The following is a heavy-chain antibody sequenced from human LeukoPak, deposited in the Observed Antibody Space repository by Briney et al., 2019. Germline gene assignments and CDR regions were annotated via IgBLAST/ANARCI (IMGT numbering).Heavy chain of an antibody. CDR1: GFTFSTYW. J-gene: IGHJ4*02. CDR2: MKRDGSEI. CDR3: AKSNIVATNLFD. Sequence: GGSLRLSCSASGFTFSTYWMSWVRQAPGKGLEWVANMKRDGSEIYYVDSVKGRFTISRDNAKNSLFLQMNSLRAEDTAVYYCAKSNIVATNLFDWGQGTLVTVSS. V-gene: IGHV3-7*01. D-gene: IGHD5-12*01.